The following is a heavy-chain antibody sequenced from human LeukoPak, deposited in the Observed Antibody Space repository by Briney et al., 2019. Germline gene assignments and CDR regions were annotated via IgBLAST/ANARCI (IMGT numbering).Heavy chain of an antibody. CDR1: GFTFSSYG. CDR3: ARDPDDYYDSSGYYASGGPPDY. D-gene: IGHD3-22*01. V-gene: IGHV3-33*01. J-gene: IGHJ4*02. Sequence: GGSLRPSCAASGFTFSSYGMHWVRQAPGKGLEWVAVIWYDGSNKYYADSVKGRFTISRDNSKNTLYLQMNSLRAEDTAVYYCARDPDDYYDSSGYYASGGPPDYWGQGTLVTVSS. CDR2: IWYDGSNK.